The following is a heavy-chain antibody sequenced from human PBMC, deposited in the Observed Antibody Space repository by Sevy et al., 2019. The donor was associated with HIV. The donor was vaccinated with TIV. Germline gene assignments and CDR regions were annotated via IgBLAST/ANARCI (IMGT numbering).Heavy chain of an antibody. J-gene: IGHJ4*02. CDR2: IRYDGSYI. V-gene: IGHV3-30*02. Sequence: GGSLRLSCAASGFTFSSYGMHWVRQAPGKGLEWVAFIRYDGSYIYDVDSVKGRFTISRDNSENTLYLQMSSLRAEDTAIYYCAKGQTGDYWGQGTLVTVSS. CDR1: GFTFSSYG. CDR3: AKGQTGDY.